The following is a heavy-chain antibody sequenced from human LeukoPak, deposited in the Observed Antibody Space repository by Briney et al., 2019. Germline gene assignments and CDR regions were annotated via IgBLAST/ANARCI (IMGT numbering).Heavy chain of an antibody. D-gene: IGHD3-22*01. Sequence: GGSLRLSCAASGFTFSDYAMNWVRQAPGKGLEWVSTISGSGGNTYYAGSVKGRFTISRDNSKNTLYLQMNSLRAEDTAVYYCARDRYYYDSSGYLYYYYGMDVWGQGTTVTVSS. CDR3: ARDRYYYDSSGYLYYYYGMDV. V-gene: IGHV3-23*01. J-gene: IGHJ6*02. CDR2: ISGSGGNT. CDR1: GFTFSDYA.